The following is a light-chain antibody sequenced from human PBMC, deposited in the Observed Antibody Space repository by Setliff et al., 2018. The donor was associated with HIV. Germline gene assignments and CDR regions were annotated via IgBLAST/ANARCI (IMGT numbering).Light chain of an antibody. CDR3: SSYAITNTLP. CDR1: SSDVGGYNY. Sequence: QSALTQPASVSGSPGQSITISCTGTSSDVGGYNYVSWYQQHPGKAPKLIIYEVRNRPSGVSNRFSGSKSGNTASLTISGLRAEDEADYYCSSYAITNTLPFGTGTKGTV. V-gene: IGLV2-14*01. CDR2: EVR. J-gene: IGLJ1*01.